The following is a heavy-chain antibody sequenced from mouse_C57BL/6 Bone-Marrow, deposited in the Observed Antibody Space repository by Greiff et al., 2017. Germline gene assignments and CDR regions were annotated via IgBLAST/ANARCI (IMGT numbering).Heavy chain of an antibody. CDR3: APYYGSSY. Sequence: VHVKQPGAELVRPGSSVKMSCKTSGYTFTSYGINWVKQRPGQGLEWIGYIYIGNGYTEYNEKFKGKATLTSDKSSSTAYMKLSSLTSEDSAIYFCAPYYGSSYWGQGARVTVSA. V-gene: IGHV1-58*01. J-gene: IGHJ3*01. CDR2: IYIGNGYT. D-gene: IGHD1-1*01. CDR1: GYTFTSYG.